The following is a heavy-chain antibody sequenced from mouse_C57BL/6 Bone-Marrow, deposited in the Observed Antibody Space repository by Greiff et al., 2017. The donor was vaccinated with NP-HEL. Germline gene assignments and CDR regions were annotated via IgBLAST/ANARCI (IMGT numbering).Heavy chain of an antibody. CDR1: GFTFSDYG. CDR2: ISNLAYSI. V-gene: IGHV5-15*01. CDR3: AREEAGTFDY. Sequence: EVQVGEAGGGLGQPGGSLKLSCAASGFTFSDYGMAWVRQAPRKGPEWVAFISNLAYSIYYADTVTGRFTISRENAKNTLYLEMSSLRSEDTAMYYCAREEAGTFDYWGQGTTLTVSS. D-gene: IGHD4-1*01. J-gene: IGHJ2*01.